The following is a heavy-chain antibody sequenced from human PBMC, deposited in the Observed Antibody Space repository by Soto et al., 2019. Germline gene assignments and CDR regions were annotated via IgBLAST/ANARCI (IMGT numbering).Heavy chain of an antibody. CDR3: AFGNLSYYFDY. V-gene: IGHV3-33*01. Sequence: GGPLRLSCAASGFAFSSFGMHWVRQAPGKGLEWVAIIWYDGSDKYYADSVKGRFTISRDNSKNTLYLQMNSLRAEDTAVYHCAFGNLSYYFDYWGQGTPVTVSS. D-gene: IGHD3-16*01. J-gene: IGHJ4*02. CDR2: IWYDGSDK. CDR1: GFAFSSFG.